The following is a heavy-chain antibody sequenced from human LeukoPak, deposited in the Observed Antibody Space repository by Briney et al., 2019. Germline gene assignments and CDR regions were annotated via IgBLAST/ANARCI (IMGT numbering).Heavy chain of an antibody. CDR2: IYYSGST. D-gene: IGHD1-1*01. CDR1: GGSISSYY. V-gene: IGHV4-59*08. CDR3: ARAERKLNDAFDI. J-gene: IGHJ3*02. Sequence: SETLSLTCTVSGGSISSYYWSWIRQPPGKGLEWIGYIYYSGSTNYNPSLKSRVTISVDTSKNQFSLKLNSVTAADTAVYYCARAERKLNDAFDIWGQGTMVTVSS.